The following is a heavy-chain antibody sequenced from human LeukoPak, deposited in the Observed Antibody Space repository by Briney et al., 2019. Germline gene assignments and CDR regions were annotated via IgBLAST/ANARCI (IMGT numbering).Heavy chain of an antibody. CDR2: ISNSGGRT. CDR1: GFIFSNSA. CDR3: ARVPTPYYSMDV. V-gene: IGHV3-23*01. J-gene: IGHJ6*03. Sequence: GGSLRLSCAASGFIFSNSAMNWVRQAPGKGLEWVSSISNSGGRTYYADFVKGRFTTARDNSKNTLYLQMNSLRAEDTALYYCARVPTPYYSMDVWGKGTTVTISS.